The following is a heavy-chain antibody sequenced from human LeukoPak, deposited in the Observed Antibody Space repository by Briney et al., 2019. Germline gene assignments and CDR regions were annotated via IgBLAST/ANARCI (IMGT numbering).Heavy chain of an antibody. CDR3: ASFPPFDP. Sequence: SETLSLTCAVYGGSFSGYYWSWIRQPPGKGLEWIGEINHSGSTNYNPSLKSRVTISVDTSKNQFSLKLSSVTAADTAVYYGASFPPFDPWGQGTLVTVSS. CDR2: INHSGST. V-gene: IGHV4-34*01. J-gene: IGHJ5*02. CDR1: GGSFSGYY.